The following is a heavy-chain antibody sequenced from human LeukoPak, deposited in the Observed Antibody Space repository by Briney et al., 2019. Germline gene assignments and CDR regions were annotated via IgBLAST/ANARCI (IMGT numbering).Heavy chain of an antibody. CDR2: ISGSGGST. CDR1: GFTFSSYA. J-gene: IGHJ6*02. V-gene: IGHV3-23*01. D-gene: IGHD3-10*01. CDR3: AKPWSSGSYYNLNYYCYYGMDV. Sequence: GGSLRLSCAASGFTFSSYAMSWVRQVPGKGLEWVSAISGSGGSTYYADSVKGRFTISRDNSKNTLYLQMNSLRAEDTAVYYCAKPWSSGSYYNLNYYCYYGMDVWGQGTTVTVSS.